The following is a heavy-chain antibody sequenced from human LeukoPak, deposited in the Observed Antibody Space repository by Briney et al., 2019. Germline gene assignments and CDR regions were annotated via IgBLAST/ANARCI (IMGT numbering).Heavy chain of an antibody. D-gene: IGHD3-22*01. V-gene: IGHV3-23*01. J-gene: IGHJ4*02. Sequence: GGSLRLSRAASGFTFDNFAMNWVRQAPGKGLEWVSVLNGRGWNTYYSDSVKGRFTISRDNSRNTLYLQMDSLRAEDTGIYYCAKSLYYDSSGYFDVDYWGQGTLVTVSS. CDR3: AKSLYYDSSGYFDVDY. CDR1: GFTFDNFA. CDR2: LNGRGWNT.